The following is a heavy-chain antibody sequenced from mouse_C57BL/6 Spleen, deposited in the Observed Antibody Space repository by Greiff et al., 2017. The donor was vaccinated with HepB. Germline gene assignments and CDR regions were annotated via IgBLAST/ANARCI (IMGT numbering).Heavy chain of an antibody. V-gene: IGHV1-47*01. CDR2: FHPYNDDT. Sequence: LVESGAELVKPGASAKMSCKASGYTFTTYPIEWMKQNHGKSLEWIGNFHPYNDDTKYNEKFKGKATLTADKSSSTVYMELSRLTSEDSAVYFCARHEEGGWDVYYAMDYWGQGTSVTVSS. D-gene: IGHD4-1*01. J-gene: IGHJ4*01. CDR1: GYTFTTYP. CDR3: ARHEEGGWDVYYAMDY.